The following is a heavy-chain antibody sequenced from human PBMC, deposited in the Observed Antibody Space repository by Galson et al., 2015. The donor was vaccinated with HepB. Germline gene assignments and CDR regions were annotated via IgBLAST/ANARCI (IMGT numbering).Heavy chain of an antibody. D-gene: IGHD4-23*01. Sequence: SLRLSCAASGFTFSSYGMRWVRQAPGKGPEWVAVISYDGSNKYYADSVKGRFTISRDNSKNTLYLQMNSLRAEDTAVYYCAKELVSRALPRDFDYWGQGTLVTVSS. CDR1: GFTFSSYG. CDR2: ISYDGSNK. J-gene: IGHJ4*02. CDR3: AKELVSRALPRDFDY. V-gene: IGHV3-30*18.